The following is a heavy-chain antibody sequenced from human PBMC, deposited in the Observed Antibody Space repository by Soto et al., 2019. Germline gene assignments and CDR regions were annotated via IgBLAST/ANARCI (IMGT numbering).Heavy chain of an antibody. J-gene: IGHJ6*02. D-gene: IGHD3-3*01. CDR3: ANSNYDFWSGSTPLYYYYGMDV. V-gene: IGHV1-69*13. CDR2: IIPIFGTA. CDR1: GGTLSSYA. Sequence: ASVKVSCKASGGTLSSYAISWVRQAPGQGLEWMGGIIPIFGTANYAQKFQGRVTITADESTSTAYMELSSLRSEDTAVYYCANSNYDFWSGSTPLYYYYGMDVWGQGTTVTVSS.